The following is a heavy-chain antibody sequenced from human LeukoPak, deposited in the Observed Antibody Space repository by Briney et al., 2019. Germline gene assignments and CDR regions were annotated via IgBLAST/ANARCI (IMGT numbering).Heavy chain of an antibody. Sequence: SETLSLTCTVSGGSISSYYWSWIRQPPGKGLEWSGYIYYSGSTNYNPSLKSRVTISVDTSKNQFSLKLSSVTAADTAVYYCARNGEYYYYGMDVWGQGTTVTVSS. CDR1: GGSISSYY. CDR3: ARNGEYYYYGMDV. CDR2: IYYSGST. D-gene: IGHD3-10*01. J-gene: IGHJ6*02. V-gene: IGHV4-59*01.